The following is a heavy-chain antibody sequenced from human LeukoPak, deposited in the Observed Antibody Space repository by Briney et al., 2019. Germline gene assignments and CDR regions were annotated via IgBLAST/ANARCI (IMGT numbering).Heavy chain of an antibody. V-gene: IGHV4-4*02. Sequence: PSGTLSLTCAVSGGSISSSNWWSWVRQPPGKGLEWIGEIYHSGSTNYNPSLKSRVTISVVKSKNQFSLKLSSVTAADTAVYYCARDLRRYSGGTKQGAFDIWGQGTMVTVSS. D-gene: IGHD2-15*01. J-gene: IGHJ3*02. CDR1: GGSISSSNW. CDR2: IYHSGST. CDR3: ARDLRRYSGGTKQGAFDI.